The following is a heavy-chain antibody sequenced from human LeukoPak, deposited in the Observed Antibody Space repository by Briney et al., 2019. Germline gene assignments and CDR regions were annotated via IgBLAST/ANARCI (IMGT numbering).Heavy chain of an antibody. Sequence: PGRSLRLSCAASGFTFSSYAMHWVRQAPGKGLEWVAVISYDGSNKYYADSVKGRFTISRDNSKNTLYLQMNSLRAEDTAVYYCARGKKVGATSGYSFDIWGQGTMVTVSS. CDR2: ISYDGSNK. D-gene: IGHD1-26*01. CDR1: GFTFSSYA. J-gene: IGHJ3*02. V-gene: IGHV3-30-3*01. CDR3: ARGKKVGATSGYSFDI.